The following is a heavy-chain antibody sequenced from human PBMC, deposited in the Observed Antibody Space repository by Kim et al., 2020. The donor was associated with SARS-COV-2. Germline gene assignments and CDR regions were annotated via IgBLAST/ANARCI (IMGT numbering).Heavy chain of an antibody. D-gene: IGHD6-19*01. CDR3: TRVSTPGSGQALFDY. Sequence: GGSLRLSCTASGFTFGDYAMSWFRQAPGKGLEWVGFIRSKAYGGTTEYAASVKGRFTISRDDSKSIAYLQMNSLKTEDTAVYYCTRVSTPGSGQALFDYWGQGTLVTVSS. J-gene: IGHJ4*02. CDR2: IRSKAYGGTT. V-gene: IGHV3-49*03. CDR1: GFTFGDYA.